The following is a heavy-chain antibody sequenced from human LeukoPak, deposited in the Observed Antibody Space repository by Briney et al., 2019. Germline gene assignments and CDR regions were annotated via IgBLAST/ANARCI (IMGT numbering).Heavy chain of an antibody. Sequence: PGGSLRLSCAASGFTFSSYAMHWVRQAPGKGLEWVAVISYDGSNKYYADSVKGRFTISRDNSKNTLYLQMNSLRAEDTAVYYCAKEGYYYYGMDVWGQGTTVTVSS. CDR1: GFTFSSYA. J-gene: IGHJ6*02. CDR2: ISYDGSNK. V-gene: IGHV3-30*04. CDR3: AKEGYYYYGMDV.